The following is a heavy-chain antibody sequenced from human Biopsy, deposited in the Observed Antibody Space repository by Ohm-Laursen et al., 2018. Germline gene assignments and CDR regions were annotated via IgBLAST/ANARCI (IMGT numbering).Heavy chain of an antibody. V-gene: IGHV4-59*01. J-gene: IGHJ4*02. CDR3: ARGSSYGYDFDY. CDR2: IYYSGST. D-gene: IGHD5-18*01. CDR1: DGSINSYY. Sequence: SETLSLTCTVSDGSINSYYWNWIRQPPGKRLEWIGNIYYSGSTNFNPFLKSRVTISVDTSKNQFSLKLSSVTAADTAVYFCARGSSYGYDFDYWGQGTLVAVSS.